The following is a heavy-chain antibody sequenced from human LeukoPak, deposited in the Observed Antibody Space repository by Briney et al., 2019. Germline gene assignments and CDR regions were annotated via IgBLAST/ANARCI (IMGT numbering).Heavy chain of an antibody. D-gene: IGHD2-8*01. CDR1: GGSISSYY. Sequence: SETLSLTCTVSGGSISSYYWSWIRQPPGKGLEWIGYIYYSGSTNYNPSLKSRVTISVDTSKNQFSLKLSSVTAADMAVYYCARVNVRLRYYYGMDVWGQGTTVTVSS. CDR3: ARVNVRLRYYYGMDV. CDR2: IYYSGST. J-gene: IGHJ6*02. V-gene: IGHV4-59*01.